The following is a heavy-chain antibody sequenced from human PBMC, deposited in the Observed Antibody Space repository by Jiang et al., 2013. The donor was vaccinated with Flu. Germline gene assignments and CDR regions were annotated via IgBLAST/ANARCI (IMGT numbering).Heavy chain of an antibody. Sequence: GSGLVKPSQTLSLTCAVSGGSISSSGYYWNWIRQLPGKGLEWIGYIYFSGRTYYNPSLESRVIISLDTSKNQFSLKLSSVTAADTAVYYCARSYGDYQPLLYWGQGALVTVSS. J-gene: IGHJ4*02. CDR2: IYFSGRT. D-gene: IGHD4-17*01. V-gene: IGHV4-31*11. CDR3: ARSYGDYQPLLY. CDR1: GGSISSSGYY.